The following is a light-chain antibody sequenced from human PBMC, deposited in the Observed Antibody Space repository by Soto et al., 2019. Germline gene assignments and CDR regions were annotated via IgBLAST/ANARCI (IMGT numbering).Light chain of an antibody. CDR3: QQYGTSPLT. J-gene: IGKJ4*01. Sequence: EIVLTQSPGTLSLSPGERATLSCRASQGVSSAYLAWYQQKPGQAPRLIIYGASIRATGIPDRFSGSGSGTDFTLTITGLEPEDFAEYHCQQYGTSPLTFGGGTKVEIK. CDR1: QGVSSAY. CDR2: GAS. V-gene: IGKV3-20*01.